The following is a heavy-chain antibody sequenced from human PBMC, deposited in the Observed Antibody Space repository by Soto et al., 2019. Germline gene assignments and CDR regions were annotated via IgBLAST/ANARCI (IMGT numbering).Heavy chain of an antibody. CDR3: ARGIKYGDYSRWFDT. CDR2: INPNSGNT. J-gene: IGHJ5*02. Sequence: QVQLVQSGAEVKKPGASVKVSCKASGYIFTNYDINWVRQATGQGLEYVGWINPNSGNTGYVQKFQGRVTMTRNTSINTAYMELNRLRSEETAVYYCARGIKYGDYSRWFDTWGQGTLVTVSS. CDR1: GYIFTNYD. D-gene: IGHD4-17*01. V-gene: IGHV1-8*01.